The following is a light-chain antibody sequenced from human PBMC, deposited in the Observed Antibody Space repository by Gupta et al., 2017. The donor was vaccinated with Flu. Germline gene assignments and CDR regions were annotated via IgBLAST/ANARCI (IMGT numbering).Light chain of an antibody. CDR2: RAS. V-gene: IGKV1-39*01. CDR3: LQSNSIPWT. CDR1: QNINGL. Sequence: PPSLSASVGDRVTITCRASQNINGLVNWYQQKPGKAPDLLIYRASIKQSGVPSRFSASGSGTDFTLTISSLQPEDFATYHCLQSNSIPWTFGQGTKVEIK. J-gene: IGKJ1*01.